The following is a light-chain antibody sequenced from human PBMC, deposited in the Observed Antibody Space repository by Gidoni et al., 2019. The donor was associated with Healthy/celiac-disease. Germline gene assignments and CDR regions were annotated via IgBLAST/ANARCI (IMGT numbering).Light chain of an antibody. CDR1: QGISSA. Sequence: AIQLTQSPSSLSASVGDRVTITCRASQGISSALAWYQQKPGKAPKLLIYDDSSLKSGVPSRFSGSGSGTEFTLTISSLQPEDFATNYCQQFHSYPPSITFGQGTRLEIK. J-gene: IGKJ5*01. CDR2: DDS. V-gene: IGKV1-13*02. CDR3: QQFHSYPPSIT.